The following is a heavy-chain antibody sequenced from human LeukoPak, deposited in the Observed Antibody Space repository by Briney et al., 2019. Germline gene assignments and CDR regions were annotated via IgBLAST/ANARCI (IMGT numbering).Heavy chain of an antibody. CDR1: GGTSSSYA. CDR3: ARDLKVAGPYYYYGMDV. CDR2: IIPILGIA. J-gene: IGHJ6*02. V-gene: IGHV1-69*04. D-gene: IGHD6-19*01. Sequence: SVKVSCKASGGTSSSYAISWVRQAPGQGLEWMGRIIPILGIANYAQKFQGRVTITADKSTSTAYMELSSLRSEDTAVYYCARDLKVAGPYYYYGMDVWGQGTTVTVSS.